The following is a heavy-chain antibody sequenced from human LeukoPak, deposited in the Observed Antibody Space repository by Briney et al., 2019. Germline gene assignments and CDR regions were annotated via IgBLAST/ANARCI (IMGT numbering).Heavy chain of an antibody. Sequence: GGSLGLSCAASGFTFSSYAMHWVRQAPGKGLEWVAVISYDGSNKYYADSVKGRFTISRDNSKNTLYLQMNSLRAEDTAVYYCARSSSWSNYYYYYYMDVWGKGTTVTVSS. V-gene: IGHV3-30*04. D-gene: IGHD6-13*01. J-gene: IGHJ6*03. CDR2: ISYDGSNK. CDR1: GFTFSSYA. CDR3: ARSSSWSNYYYYYYMDV.